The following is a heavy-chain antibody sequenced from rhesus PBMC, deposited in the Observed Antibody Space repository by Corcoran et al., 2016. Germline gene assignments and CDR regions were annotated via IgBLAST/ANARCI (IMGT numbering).Heavy chain of an antibody. Sequence: QVQLQESGPGLVKPSETLSLTCAVSGGSISSSNWWSWIRPHPGKGLEWIGGIYSNSESTNYNPSLKSRVTISKDTSKNQFSLKLTSVTAADTAVYYCAREHGSSGWYFDIWGPGTPITISS. CDR3: AREHGSSGWYFDI. J-gene: IGHJ2*01. CDR2: IYSNSEST. CDR1: GGSISSSNW. D-gene: IGHD4-29*01. V-gene: IGHV4S12*01.